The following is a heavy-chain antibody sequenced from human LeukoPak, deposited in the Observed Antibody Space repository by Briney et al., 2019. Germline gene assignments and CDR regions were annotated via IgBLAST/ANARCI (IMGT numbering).Heavy chain of an antibody. J-gene: IGHJ4*02. CDR3: AKAPSSGWYGRYYFDY. Sequence: GGSLRLSCAASGFTFSSYAMSWVRQAPGKGLERVSAISGSGGSTYYADSVKGRFTISRDNSKNTLYLQMNSLRAEDTAVYYCAKAPSSGWYGRYYFDYWGQGTLVTVSS. CDR1: GFTFSSYA. V-gene: IGHV3-23*01. CDR2: ISGSGGST. D-gene: IGHD6-19*01.